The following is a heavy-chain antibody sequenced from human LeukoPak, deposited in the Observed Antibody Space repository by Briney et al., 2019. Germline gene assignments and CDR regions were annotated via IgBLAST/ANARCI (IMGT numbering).Heavy chain of an antibody. Sequence: SQTLSLTCGISGDMGSSSSAAWNWITQSPSRGLEGLGRTYYRSKWDNDYAISMKSRITIDPDTSKNQFSLQLNSVTPEDTAVYYCARGSAGIFDYWGQGTLVTVSS. D-gene: IGHD1-14*01. CDR1: GDMGSSSSAA. CDR3: ARGSAGIFDY. J-gene: IGHJ4*02. V-gene: IGHV6-1*01. CDR2: TYYRSKWDN.